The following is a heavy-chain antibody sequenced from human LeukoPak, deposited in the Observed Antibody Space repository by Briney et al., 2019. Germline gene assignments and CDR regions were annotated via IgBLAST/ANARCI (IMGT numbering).Heavy chain of an antibody. Sequence: SQTLSFTCTVSGGSISSGSYYWSWLRQPAGKGLEWIGRIYTSGSTNYNPSLKSLVTISVDTSNNQFSLKLSSVTAADTAVYYCASSDFWSGCCDYWGQGTLVTVSS. CDR2: IYTSGST. CDR1: GGSISSGSYY. D-gene: IGHD3-3*01. J-gene: IGHJ4*02. V-gene: IGHV4-61*02. CDR3: ASSDFWSGCCDY.